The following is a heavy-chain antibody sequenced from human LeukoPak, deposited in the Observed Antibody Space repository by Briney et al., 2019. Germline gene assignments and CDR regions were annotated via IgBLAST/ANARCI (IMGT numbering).Heavy chain of an antibody. CDR1: GDSISNYY. D-gene: IGHD5-24*01. V-gene: IGHV4-59*01. CDR2: IYYSGRT. Sequence: SETLSLTCTVSGDSISNYYWSWIRQTPGKGLERIGYIYYSGRTNYNPSLKSRVTISEDTSKNQFSLRLSSVTAADTAVYYCARNLQNYYYGIDVWGQGTTVTVSS. CDR3: ARNLQNYYYGIDV. J-gene: IGHJ6*02.